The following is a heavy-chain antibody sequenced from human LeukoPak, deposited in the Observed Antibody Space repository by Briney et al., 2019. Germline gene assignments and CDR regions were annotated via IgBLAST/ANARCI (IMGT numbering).Heavy chain of an antibody. CDR1: GGSISSYY. CDR3: AREDDSSGYYLKYFQH. CDR2: IYTSGST. J-gene: IGHJ1*01. D-gene: IGHD3-22*01. V-gene: IGHV4-4*07. Sequence: SETLSLTCTVSGGSISSYYWSWIRQPAGKGLEWIGRIYTSGSTNYNPSLKSRVTMSVDTSKNQSSLKLSSVTAADTAVYYCAREDDSSGYYLKYFQHWGQGTLVTVSS.